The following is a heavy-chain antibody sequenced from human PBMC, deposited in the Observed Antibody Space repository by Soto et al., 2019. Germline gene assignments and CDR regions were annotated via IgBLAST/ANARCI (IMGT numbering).Heavy chain of an antibody. D-gene: IGHD3-10*01. CDR1: GCTFTSHY. CDR3: ARERXTMVRGVISYYCYGMDV. J-gene: IGHJ6*02. Sequence: ASLKVSGKASGCTFTSHYMHWVLQSPGQGLESMGIINPSGGSTSYAQKFQGRVTMTRDTSTSTVYMELSSLRSEDTAVYYCARERXTMVRGVISYYCYGMDVWGQGTTVTVSS. V-gene: IGHV1-46*01. CDR2: INPSGGST.